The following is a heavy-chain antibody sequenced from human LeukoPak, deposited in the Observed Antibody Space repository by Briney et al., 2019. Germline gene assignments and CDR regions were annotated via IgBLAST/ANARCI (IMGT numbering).Heavy chain of an antibody. J-gene: IGHJ4*02. V-gene: IGHV3-23*01. Sequence: PGGSLRLSCAASGFTFSCYAMSWVRQAPGKGLEWGSAISGSGGSTYYADSVKGRFTVSRDNSKNTLYLQMNSLRAEDTAVYYCAKDPLSDIVATPDYWGQGTLVTVSS. CDR2: ISGSGGST. CDR1: GFTFSCYA. CDR3: AKDPLSDIVATPDY. D-gene: IGHD5-12*01.